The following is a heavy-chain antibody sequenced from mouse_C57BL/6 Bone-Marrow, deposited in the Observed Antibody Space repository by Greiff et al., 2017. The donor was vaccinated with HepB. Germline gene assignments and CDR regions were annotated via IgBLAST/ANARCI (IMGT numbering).Heavy chain of an antibody. D-gene: IGHD1-1*01. CDR3: ARWATTVVAPDYFDY. Sequence: VQLQQSGAELARPGASVKLSCKASGYTFTSYGISWVKQRTGQGLEWIGEIYPRSGNTYYNEKFKGKATLTADKSSSTAYMDLRSLTSEDSAVYFCARWATTVVAPDYFDYWGQGTTLTVSS. CDR2: IYPRSGNT. CDR1: GYTFTSYG. J-gene: IGHJ2*01. V-gene: IGHV1-81*01.